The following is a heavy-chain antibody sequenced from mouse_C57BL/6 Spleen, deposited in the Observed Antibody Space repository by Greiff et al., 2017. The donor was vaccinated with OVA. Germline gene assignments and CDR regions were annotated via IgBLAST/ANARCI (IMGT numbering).Heavy chain of an antibody. Sequence: EVQLQQSGPELVKPGASVKISCKASGYTFTDYYMNWVKQSHGKSLEWIGDINPNNGGTSYNQKFKGKATLTVDKSSSTAYMELRSLTSEDSAVYYCASFITTVVAEGFAYWGQGTLVTVSA. CDR2: INPNNGGT. CDR1: GYTFTDYY. V-gene: IGHV1-26*01. CDR3: ASFITTVVAEGFAY. D-gene: IGHD1-1*01. J-gene: IGHJ3*01.